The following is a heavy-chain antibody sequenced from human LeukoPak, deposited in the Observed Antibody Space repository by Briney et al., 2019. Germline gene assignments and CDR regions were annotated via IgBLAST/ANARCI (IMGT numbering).Heavy chain of an antibody. Sequence: SETLSLTCSVSNYSISSTYCWGWIRQPPGKGLEWIGTTYHTGSSYFNPSLKSRVTISVDTSKNQFSLKLSSVTAADTAVYYCARDDAGLQAPRVFDYWGQGTLVTVSS. V-gene: IGHV4-38-2*02. D-gene: IGHD5-24*01. CDR1: NYSISSTYC. CDR3: ARDDAGLQAPRVFDY. CDR2: TYHTGSS. J-gene: IGHJ4*02.